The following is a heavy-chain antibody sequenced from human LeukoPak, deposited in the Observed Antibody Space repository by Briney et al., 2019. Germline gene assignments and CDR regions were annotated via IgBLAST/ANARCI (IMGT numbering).Heavy chain of an antibody. V-gene: IGHV3-74*01. CDR1: GFTFSSYA. CDR2: INSDGSST. J-gene: IGHJ4*02. D-gene: IGHD2-2*01. CDR3: ARGGSTSFPPDY. Sequence: PGGSLRLSCAASGFTFSSYAMSWVRQAPGKGLEWVSRINSDGSSTSYADSVKGRFTISRDNAKNTLYLQMNSLRAEDTAVYYCARGGSTSFPPDYWGQGTLVTVSS.